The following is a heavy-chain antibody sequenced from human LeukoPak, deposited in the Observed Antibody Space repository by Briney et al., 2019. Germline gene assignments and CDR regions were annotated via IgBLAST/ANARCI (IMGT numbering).Heavy chain of an antibody. CDR3: TTGIGNYYYY. D-gene: IGHD3-10*01. CDR1: GSTSSRYW. Sequence: ESLRLSCAASGSTSSRYWMHWVRQAPGKGLVWVSRVKSDGSDTIYADSVKGRFTISRDNAKNTLYLQMDSLRAEDTAVYYCTTGIGNYYYYWGQGTLVTVAS. CDR2: VKSDGSDT. V-gene: IGHV3-74*01. J-gene: IGHJ4*02.